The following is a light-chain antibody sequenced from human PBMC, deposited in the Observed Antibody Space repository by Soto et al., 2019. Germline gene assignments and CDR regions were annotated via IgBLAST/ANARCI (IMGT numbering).Light chain of an antibody. Sequence: DIPMTQSPSSVSASVGDRVTVTCRASQGINNWLAWYQQRPGKAPTLLIYTASTLQPGVPSRFSGSGSGTDFTLTISNLQPEDFATYYCQQASSFPWTFGQGTRVEIK. V-gene: IGKV1-12*02. J-gene: IGKJ1*01. CDR3: QQASSFPWT. CDR2: TAS. CDR1: QGINNW.